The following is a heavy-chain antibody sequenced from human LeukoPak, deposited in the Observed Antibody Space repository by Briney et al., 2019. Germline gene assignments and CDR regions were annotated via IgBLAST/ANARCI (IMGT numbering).Heavy chain of an antibody. CDR3: AKDLGYSNFYFDY. CDR1: GFTFSSYG. V-gene: IGHV3-30*02. D-gene: IGHD4-11*01. Sequence: GGSLRLSCAASGFTFSSYGMHWVRQAPGKGLGWVAFIRYEGSNKYYADSGKGRFTISRDNSKNTLYLQMSSLRAEDTAVYYCAKDLGYSNFYFDYWGQGTLVTVSS. J-gene: IGHJ4*02. CDR2: IRYEGSNK.